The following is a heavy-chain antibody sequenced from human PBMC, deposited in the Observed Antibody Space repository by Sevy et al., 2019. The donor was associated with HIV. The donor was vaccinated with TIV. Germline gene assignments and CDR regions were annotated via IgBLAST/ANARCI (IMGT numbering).Heavy chain of an antibody. CDR2: ISGGGGGT. CDR3: AKHYINDIEDGWYFDL. V-gene: IGHV3-23*01. J-gene: IGHJ2*01. CDR1: GFTFNNYA. D-gene: IGHD1-1*01. Sequence: GGSLRLSCAASGFTFNNYAMSWVRQAPGKGLEGKGLEWVSTISGGGGGTYYADSVRGRFTISRDNSKNTLYLQVNSLRVEDTAVYYCAKHYINDIEDGWYFDLWGRGTLVTVSS.